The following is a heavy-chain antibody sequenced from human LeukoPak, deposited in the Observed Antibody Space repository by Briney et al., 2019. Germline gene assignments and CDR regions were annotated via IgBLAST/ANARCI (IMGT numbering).Heavy chain of an antibody. Sequence: SETLSLTCTVSGGSISSSSYYWGWIRQPPGKGLEWIGSIYYSGSTYYNPSLKSRVTISVDTSKNQFSLKLSSVTAADTAVYDCARSVLSVWGSYRYFDYWGQGTLVTVSS. J-gene: IGHJ4*02. CDR3: ARSVLSVWGSYRYFDY. D-gene: IGHD3-16*02. CDR2: IYYSGST. V-gene: IGHV4-39*01. CDR1: GGSISSSSYY.